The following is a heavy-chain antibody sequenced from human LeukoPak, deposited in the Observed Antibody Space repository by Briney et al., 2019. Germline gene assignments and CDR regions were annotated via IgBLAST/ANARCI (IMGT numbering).Heavy chain of an antibody. CDR1: GFTFSSYW. V-gene: IGHV3-74*01. D-gene: IGHD3-22*01. CDR3: ARDRRYYDSSGHCTLFDY. CDR2: INSDGSST. Sequence: GGSLRLSCAASGFTFSSYWMHWVRQAPGKGLVWVSRINSDGSSTSYADSVKGRFTISRDNAKNTLYLQINSLRAEDTAVYYCARDRRYYDSSGHCTLFDYWGQGTLVTVSS. J-gene: IGHJ4*02.